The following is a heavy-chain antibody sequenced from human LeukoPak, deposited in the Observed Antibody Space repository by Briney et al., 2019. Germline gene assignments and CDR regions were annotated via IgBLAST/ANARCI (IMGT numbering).Heavy chain of an antibody. V-gene: IGHV3-23*01. CDR3: AKDRRSGRLVVPAAPFDY. Sequence: GGSLRLSCAASGFTFSSYAMSWVRQAPGKGLEWVSTISGSGGSTYYADSVKGRFTISRDNSKNTLYLQMNSLRAEDTAVYYCAKDRRSGRLVVPAAPFDYWGQGTLVTVSS. CDR1: GFTFSSYA. CDR2: ISGSGGST. D-gene: IGHD2-2*01. J-gene: IGHJ4*02.